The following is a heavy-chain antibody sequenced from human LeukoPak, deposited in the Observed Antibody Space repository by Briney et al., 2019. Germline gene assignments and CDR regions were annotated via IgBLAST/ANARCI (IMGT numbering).Heavy chain of an antibody. J-gene: IGHJ6*03. CDR2: INHSGST. D-gene: IGHD3-10*01. Sequence: SSETLSLTCAVYGGSFSGYYWSWIRQPPGKGLEWIGEINHSGSTNYNPSLKSRVTISVDTSKNQFSLKLSSVTAADTAIYYCARSAYYGSGSFPYYYYMDVWGKGTTVTVSS. CDR3: ARSAYYGSGSFPYYYYMDV. V-gene: IGHV4-34*01. CDR1: GGSFSGYY.